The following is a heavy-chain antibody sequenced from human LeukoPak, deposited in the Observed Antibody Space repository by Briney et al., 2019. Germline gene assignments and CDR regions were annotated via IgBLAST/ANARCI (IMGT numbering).Heavy chain of an antibody. Sequence: ASVKVSCKASGYTFTGYYMHWVRHAPGQGLEWMRWINPNSGGTNYAQKFQGRVTMTRDTSISTAYMELSRLRSDDTAVYYCARAHPNTEVVPAATFDAFDIWGQGTMVTVSS. D-gene: IGHD2-2*01. V-gene: IGHV1-2*02. CDR3: ARAHPNTEVVPAATFDAFDI. J-gene: IGHJ3*02. CDR1: GYTFTGYY. CDR2: INPNSGGT.